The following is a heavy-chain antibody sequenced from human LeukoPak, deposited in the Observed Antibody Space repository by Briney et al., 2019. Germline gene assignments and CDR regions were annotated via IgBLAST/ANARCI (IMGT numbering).Heavy chain of an antibody. CDR1: GYTFTGYY. Sequence: ASVKVSCKASGYTFTGYYMHWVRQAPGQGLEWMGWINPNSGGTNYAQKFQGRVTMTRDTSISTAYMVLNDLRSDETNVYYCSRDRADDGDHWGQGTLVSVSS. CDR3: SRDRADDGDH. CDR2: INPNSGGT. D-gene: IGHD3-10*01. V-gene: IGHV1-2*02. J-gene: IGHJ4*02.